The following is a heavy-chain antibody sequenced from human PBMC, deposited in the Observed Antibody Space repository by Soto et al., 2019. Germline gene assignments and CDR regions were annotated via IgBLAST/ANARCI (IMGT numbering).Heavy chain of an antibody. V-gene: IGHV4-4*07. J-gene: IGHJ3*02. CDR1: GASIRTYS. CDR3: AKDQSGAADI. D-gene: IGHD7-27*01. Sequence: PSETLSLTCTVSGASIRTYSWIWIRQSAGKGLEWIGHMYTNGRTNYIPSLKSRITMSVDTSKNQFSLNLKFVTAADTAVYFCAKDQSGAADIWGQGTMVTVSS. CDR2: MYTNGRT.